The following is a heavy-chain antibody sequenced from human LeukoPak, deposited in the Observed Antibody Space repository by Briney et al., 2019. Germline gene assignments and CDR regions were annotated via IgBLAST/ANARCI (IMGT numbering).Heavy chain of an antibody. Sequence: SETLSLTCAVYGGSFSGYYWSWIRQPPGKGLEWIGYIYYSGSTNYNPSLKSRVTISVDTSKNQFSLKLSSVTAADTAVYYCARAVYGGKIFDYWGQGTLVTVSS. D-gene: IGHD4-23*01. CDR3: ARAVYGGKIFDY. CDR1: GGSFSGYY. CDR2: IYYSGST. J-gene: IGHJ4*02. V-gene: IGHV4-59*01.